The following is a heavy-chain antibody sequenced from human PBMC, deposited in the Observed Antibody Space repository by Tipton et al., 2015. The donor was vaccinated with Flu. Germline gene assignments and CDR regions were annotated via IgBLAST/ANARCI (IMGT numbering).Heavy chain of an antibody. CDR2: IHRSGSP. V-gene: IGHV4-38-2*01. J-gene: IGHJ3*02. Sequence: TLSLTCSVSGGSFGSGYLWGWVRQPPGKGLEWIGNIHRSGSPYYNPSLKSRITMSVDTSKNQFSLKLSSVTAADTAMYYCARSRIIRLDAFGIWGQGTMVTVSS. CDR3: ARSRIIRLDAFGI. CDR1: GGSFGSGYL. D-gene: IGHD3-3*01.